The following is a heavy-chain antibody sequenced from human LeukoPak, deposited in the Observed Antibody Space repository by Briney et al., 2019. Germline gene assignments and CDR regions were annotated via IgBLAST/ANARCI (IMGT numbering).Heavy chain of an antibody. D-gene: IGHD5-12*01. CDR1: GDSVSSNSAA. J-gene: IGHJ6*03. V-gene: IGHV6-1*01. Sequence: SQTLSLTCAISGDSVSSNSAAWNWIRQSPARGLEWLGRTYYRSKWYYDYAVSVKSRITINPDTSKNQFSLQLDSVTPEDTAVYYCARCEQGGYDFRYYYYYMDVWGKGTTVTVSS. CDR2: TYYRSKWYY. CDR3: ARCEQGGYDFRYYYYYMDV.